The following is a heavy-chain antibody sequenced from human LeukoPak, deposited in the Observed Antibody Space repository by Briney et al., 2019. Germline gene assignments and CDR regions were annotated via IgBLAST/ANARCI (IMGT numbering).Heavy chain of an antibody. CDR3: AKDPVYDSSGYYYY. Sequence: SVKVSCKASGGTFSSYAISWVRQAPGQGLEWMGGIIPIFGTANYAQKFQGRVTITADESTSTAYMELSSLRSEDTAVYYCAKDPVYDSSGYYYYWGQGTLVTVSS. V-gene: IGHV1-69*13. CDR2: IIPIFGTA. D-gene: IGHD3-22*01. CDR1: GGTFSSYA. J-gene: IGHJ4*02.